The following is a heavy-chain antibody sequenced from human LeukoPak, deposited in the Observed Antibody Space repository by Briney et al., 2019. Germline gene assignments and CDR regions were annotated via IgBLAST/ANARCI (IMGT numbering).Heavy chain of an antibody. CDR1: GFTFATYA. J-gene: IGHJ6*02. CDR2: ITGSGRTT. V-gene: IGHV3-23*01. D-gene: IGHD3-16*01. Sequence: QPGGSLRLSCAASGFTFATYAMSWVRQAPGKGLKWVSGITGSGRTTYYADSVKGRFTISRDNAKNSLYLQMSNLRAEDTAVYFCARGGGLDVWGQGATVTVSS. CDR3: ARGGGLDV.